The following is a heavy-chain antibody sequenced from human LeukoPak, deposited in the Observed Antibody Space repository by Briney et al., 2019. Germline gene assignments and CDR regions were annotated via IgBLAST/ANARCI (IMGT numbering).Heavy chain of an antibody. CDR2: ISSSSSYI. J-gene: IGHJ5*02. CDR3: ANGGSSRFDP. Sequence: GGSLRLSCAASGFTFSSYSMNWVRQAPGKGLEWVSSISSSSSYIYYADSVKGRFTISRDNSKNTLYLQMNSLRAEDTAVYYCANGGSSRFDPWGQGTLVTVSS. D-gene: IGHD6-13*01. V-gene: IGHV3-21*04. CDR1: GFTFSSYS.